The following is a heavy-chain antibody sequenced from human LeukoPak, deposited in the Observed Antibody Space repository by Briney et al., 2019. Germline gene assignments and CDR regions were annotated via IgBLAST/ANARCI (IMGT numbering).Heavy chain of an antibody. D-gene: IGHD2-8*01. V-gene: IGHV3-23*01. Sequence: GGSLRLSCAASGFTFSSYAMSWVRQAPGKGLEWVSGIGDSGGGTYYADSVKGRFTISRDNSKNTLYLQMNSLRADDTAVYYCAKDTSIGRYCTSGVCSPFDYWGQGTLVTVSS. CDR1: GFTFSSYA. CDR3: AKDTSIGRYCTSGVCSPFDY. CDR2: IGDSGGGT. J-gene: IGHJ4*02.